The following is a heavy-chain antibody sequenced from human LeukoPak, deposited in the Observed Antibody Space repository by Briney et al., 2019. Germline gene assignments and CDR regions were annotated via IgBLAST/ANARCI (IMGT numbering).Heavy chain of an antibody. J-gene: IGHJ4*02. V-gene: IGHV1-58*02. CDR3: AAGKRGYSGHDG. CDR2: IVVGSGNT. Sequence: SVKVSCKASGFTFTSSAMQWVRQARGQRLEWIGWIVVGSGNTNYAQKFQERVTITRDMSTSTAYMELSSLRSEDTAVYYCAAGKRGYSGHDGWGQGTLVTVSS. D-gene: IGHD5-12*01. CDR1: GFTFTSSA.